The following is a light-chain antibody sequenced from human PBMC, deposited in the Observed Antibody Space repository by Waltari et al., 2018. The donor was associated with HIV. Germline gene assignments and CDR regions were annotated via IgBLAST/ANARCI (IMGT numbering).Light chain of an antibody. CDR3: QQRSNWYT. CDR1: QSVSSY. J-gene: IGKJ2*01. CDR2: DAS. V-gene: IGKV3-11*01. Sequence: EIVLTQSPATLSLSPGERATLSCRASQSVSSYLAWYQQKPGQAPRLLIYDASNRATGIPARFSGSGSRTDFTLNISSLEPEDFAVYYCQQRSNWYTVGQGTKLEIK.